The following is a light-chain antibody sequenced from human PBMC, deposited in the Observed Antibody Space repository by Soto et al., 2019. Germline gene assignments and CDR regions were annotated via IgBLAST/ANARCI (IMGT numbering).Light chain of an antibody. Sequence: IVLTHSPGSLSFSAGERSTLSCSSSQSVSSSYLAWYQQKPGQAPNLLMYGASSRATGIPARFSGSGSGTDFTLTISSLEPEDFAVYYCQQRGEWPPGATFGQGTRLEI. CDR2: GAS. J-gene: IGKJ5*01. CDR1: QSVSSSY. V-gene: IGKV3D-20*02. CDR3: QQRGEWPPGAT.